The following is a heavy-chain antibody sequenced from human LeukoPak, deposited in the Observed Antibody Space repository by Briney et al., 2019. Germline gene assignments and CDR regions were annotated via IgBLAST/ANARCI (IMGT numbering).Heavy chain of an antibody. CDR3: VRINMVRGVISPPDH. CDR1: GFTFSNYA. V-gene: IGHV3-23*01. J-gene: IGHJ4*02. D-gene: IGHD3-10*01. Sequence: GGSLRLSCAASGFTFSNYAMSWVRQAPGKGLEWVSGISGRGGGTNYTDSVKGRFTVSRDNPMNTLYLQMNSLRAEDTAVYYCVRINMVRGVISPPDHWGQGTLVTVSS. CDR2: ISGRGGGT.